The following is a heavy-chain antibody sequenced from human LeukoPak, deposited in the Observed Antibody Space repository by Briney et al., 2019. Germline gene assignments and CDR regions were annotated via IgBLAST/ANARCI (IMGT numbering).Heavy chain of an antibody. CDR1: GLSFSSYT. V-gene: IGHV3-48*02. Sequence: GGSLRLSCAASGLSFSSYTFNWVRQTPGKGLEWISYISDSSSTIYYADSVKGRFTISRDNAENSLFLQMSSLRDEDTAVYYCAREFLSGSFDIWGQGTKVTVSS. CDR3: AREFLSGSFDI. J-gene: IGHJ3*02. D-gene: IGHD2/OR15-2a*01. CDR2: ISDSSSTI.